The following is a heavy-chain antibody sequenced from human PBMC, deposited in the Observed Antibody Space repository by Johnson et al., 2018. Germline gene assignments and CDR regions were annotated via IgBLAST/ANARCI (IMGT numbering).Heavy chain of an antibody. CDR3: ARGGSSSGWYQNYGMDV. V-gene: IGHV3-11*01. Sequence: QVQLVQSGGGLVKPGGSLRLSCAASGFIFSDYYMSWIRQAPGKGLEWVSYISSSGSTIYYADSVRGRFTISRDNAMNSLYLQMNSLRAEDTAVYYWARGGSSSGWYQNYGMDVWGQGTTVTVSS. CDR1: GFIFSDYY. D-gene: IGHD6-19*01. CDR2: ISSSGSTI. J-gene: IGHJ6*02.